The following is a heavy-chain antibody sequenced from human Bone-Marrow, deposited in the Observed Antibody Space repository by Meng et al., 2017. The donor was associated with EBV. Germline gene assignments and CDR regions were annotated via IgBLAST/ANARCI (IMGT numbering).Heavy chain of an antibody. CDR1: GFSLSASGVS. CDR3: VHKKESTAFYFDY. CDR2: IYWDDDQ. Sequence: QITLKEAGPKLVKPTQTLTLTCNFSGFSLSASGVSVGWIRQPPGKALEWLANIYWDDDQRYSPPLKSRPSITKDTSKNQVVLTMTNMDPVDTATYFCVHKKESTAFYFDYWGHGTLVTVSS. V-gene: IGHV2-5*02. J-gene: IGHJ4*01.